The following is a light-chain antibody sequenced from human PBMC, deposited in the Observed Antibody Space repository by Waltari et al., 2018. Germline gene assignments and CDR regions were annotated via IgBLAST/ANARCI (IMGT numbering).Light chain of an antibody. J-gene: IGLJ3*02. CDR2: TNN. CDR3: AAWDDSLSGPG. V-gene: IGLV1-44*01. Sequence: QSVLTQPPSASGTPGQRVTISCPGRTSNTGRNTLTLYQQLPGTAPKLLIYTNNQRPSGVPDRFSGSKSGTSASLAISGLQSEDEADYYCAAWDDSLSGPGFGGGTKVTVL. CDR1: TSNTGRNT.